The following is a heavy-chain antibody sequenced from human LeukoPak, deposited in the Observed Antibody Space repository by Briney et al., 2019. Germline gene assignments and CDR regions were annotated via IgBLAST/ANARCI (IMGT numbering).Heavy chain of an antibody. J-gene: IGHJ4*02. D-gene: IGHD1-1*01. CDR2: IYYTGST. CDR1: GDSTSNGGYF. Sequence: PSETLSLTCTVSGDSTSNGGYFWSWIRQHPGKGLEWIGYIYYTGSTTYNPSLQSRVTIPVDTSKNNFSLRLNSVTAADTAVYFCARGLPGARIPYHFDSWGQRTLVAVSS. V-gene: IGHV4-31*03. CDR3: ARGLPGARIPYHFDS.